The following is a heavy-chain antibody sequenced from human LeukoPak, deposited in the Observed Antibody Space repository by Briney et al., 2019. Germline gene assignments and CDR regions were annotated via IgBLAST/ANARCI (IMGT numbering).Heavy chain of an antibody. CDR2: ISAYNGKT. CDR3: ARVSYLRPSDYMDV. Sequence: ASVKVSCKSSGYTFSIYGFTWVRHAPGQGLEWMGWISAYNGKTLYAEKFQGRVTMTTDTATSTVYMGLRSLRSDDTAVYYCARVSYLRPSDYMDVWGKGTTVTVSS. J-gene: IGHJ6*03. V-gene: IGHV1-18*01. CDR1: GYTFSIYG. D-gene: IGHD1-26*01.